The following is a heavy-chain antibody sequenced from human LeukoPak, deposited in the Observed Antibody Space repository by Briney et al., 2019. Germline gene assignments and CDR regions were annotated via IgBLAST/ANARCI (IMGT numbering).Heavy chain of an antibody. V-gene: IGHV1-2*02. J-gene: IGHJ3*02. Sequence: GASVKVSCKVSGYTLTELSMHWVRQAPGQGLEWMGWINPNSGGTNYAQKFQGRVTMTRDTSISTAYMELSRLRSDDTAVYYCASWSGDDAFDIWGQGTMVTVSS. CDR3: ASWSGDDAFDI. CDR2: INPNSGGT. CDR1: GYTLTELS.